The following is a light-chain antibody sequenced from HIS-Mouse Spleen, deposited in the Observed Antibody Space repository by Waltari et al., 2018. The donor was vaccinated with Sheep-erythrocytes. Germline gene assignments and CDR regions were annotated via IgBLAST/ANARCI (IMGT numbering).Light chain of an antibody. CDR2: EGS. J-gene: IGLJ3*02. CDR1: SSYVGSYNL. CDR3: CSYAGSSTPWV. Sequence: QSALTQPASVSGSPGQSIPISCTGTSSYVGSYNLFSWYQQHPGKAPKLMIYEGSKRPSGVSNRFSGSKSGNTASLTISGLQAEDEADYYCCSYAGSSTPWVFGGGTKLTVL. V-gene: IGLV2-23*01.